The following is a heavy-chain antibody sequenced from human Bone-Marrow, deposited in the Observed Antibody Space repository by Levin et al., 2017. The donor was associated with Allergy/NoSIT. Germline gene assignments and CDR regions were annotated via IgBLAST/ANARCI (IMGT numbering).Heavy chain of an antibody. D-gene: IGHD3-22*01. CDR2: ISGSGGST. CDR1: GFTFTSYV. J-gene: IGHJ4*02. CDR3: AKVTHDYDSSLYFDY. V-gene: IGHV3-23*01. Sequence: GGSLRLSCAASGFTFTSYVMSWVRQAPGKGLEWVSGISGSGGSTNYADSVRGRFTISRDNSQNTLYLQMNSLRVEDTAVYYCAKVTHDYDSSLYFDYWGQGTLVTVSS.